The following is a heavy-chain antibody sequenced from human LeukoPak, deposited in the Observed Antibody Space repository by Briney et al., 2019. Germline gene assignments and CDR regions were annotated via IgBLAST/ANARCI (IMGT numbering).Heavy chain of an antibody. CDR3: ARGETNWFDS. CDR1: GFTFSSYG. CDR2: IWYDGRNK. J-gene: IGHJ5*01. V-gene: IGHV3-33*01. Sequence: GGSLRLSCAASGFTFSSYGMHWVRQAPGKGLEWVGVIWYDGRNKQYADSVKGRFTISRDNSKNTLFLQMNSLRAEDTAVYYCARGETNWFDSWGQGTLVTVYS.